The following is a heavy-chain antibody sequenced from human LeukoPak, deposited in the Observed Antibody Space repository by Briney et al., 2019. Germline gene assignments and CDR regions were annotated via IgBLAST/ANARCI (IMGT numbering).Heavy chain of an antibody. CDR2: INYTGNT. CDR3: ARCPRHYCNNRLAP. V-gene: IGHV4-34*01. CDR1: GVSFSGYY. D-gene: IGHD4-11*01. J-gene: IGHJ5*02. Sequence: PSETLSLTCTVSGVSFSGYYWSWIRQPPGKGLEWIGDINYTGNTSYNPSLKSRVTISLDTSKNQVSLKLSSITAADTAVYYRARCPRHYCNNRLAPWGQGTLVTVSS.